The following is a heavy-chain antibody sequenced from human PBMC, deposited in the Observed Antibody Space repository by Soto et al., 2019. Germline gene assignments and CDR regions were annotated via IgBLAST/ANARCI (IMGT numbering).Heavy chain of an antibody. V-gene: IGHV3-33*01. CDR3: ARDKSGDTIDGAFDI. D-gene: IGHD7-27*01. J-gene: IGHJ3*02. CDR1: GFTFSSYG. Sequence: GGSLRLSCAASGFTFSSYGMHWVRQAPGKGLEWVAVIWYDGSNKYYADSVKGRFTISRDNSKNTLYLQMNSLRAEDTAVYYCARDKSGDTIDGAFDIWGQGTMVTVSS. CDR2: IWYDGSNK.